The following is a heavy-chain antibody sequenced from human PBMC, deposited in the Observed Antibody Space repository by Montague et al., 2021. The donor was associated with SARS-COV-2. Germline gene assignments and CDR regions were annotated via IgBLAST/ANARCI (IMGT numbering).Heavy chain of an antibody. CDR2: IDYSGST. Sequence: SETLSLTCTVSGGSISSSSYYWGWIRQPPGKGLEWIGSIDYSGSTYYXPSLKSRVTISVDTSENQFSLKLSSVTAADTAVYYRARHYYDSSGYYSPWYFDLGGRGTLVTVSS. J-gene: IGHJ2*01. CDR3: ARHYYDSSGYYSPWYFDL. D-gene: IGHD3-22*01. V-gene: IGHV4-39*01. CDR1: GGSISSSSYY.